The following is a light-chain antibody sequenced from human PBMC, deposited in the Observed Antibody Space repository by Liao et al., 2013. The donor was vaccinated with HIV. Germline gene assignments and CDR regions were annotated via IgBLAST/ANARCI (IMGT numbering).Light chain of an antibody. CDR1: NLGEKS. Sequence: SYDLTQPPSVSVFSGQTASISCSGDNLGEKSASWYQQRPGQSPVLVIYQDNKRPSGIPERFSGSISGNTATLTISGTQAMDEADYYCQAWDSGTVVFGGGTKLTVL. V-gene: IGLV3-1*01. CDR2: QDN. CDR3: QAWDSGTVV. J-gene: IGLJ2*01.